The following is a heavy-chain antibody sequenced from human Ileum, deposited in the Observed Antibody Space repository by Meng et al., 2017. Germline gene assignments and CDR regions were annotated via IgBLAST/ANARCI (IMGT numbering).Heavy chain of an antibody. Sequence: VQLQQSGPGLVKPSHTLSLTCAVSGGSVSSNIAAWNWFRQSPLRGLEWLGRTYYRSKWYSEYAVSVKSRISITPDTSKNQFSLQMNSVTPEDTAVYYCASGSGSLDYWGPGTLVTVSS. J-gene: IGHJ4*02. CDR2: TYYRSKWYS. CDR1: GGSVSSNIAA. CDR3: ASGSGSLDY. D-gene: IGHD3-3*01. V-gene: IGHV6-1*01.